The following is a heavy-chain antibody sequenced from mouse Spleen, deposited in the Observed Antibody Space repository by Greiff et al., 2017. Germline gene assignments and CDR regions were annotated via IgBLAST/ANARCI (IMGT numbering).Heavy chain of an antibody. J-gene: IGHJ4*01. CDR1: GISITTGNYR. Sequence: EVKLMESGPGLVKPSQTVFLTCTVTGISITTGNYRWSWIRQFPGNKLEWIGYIYYSGTITYNPSLTSRTTITRDTPKNQFFLEMNSLTAEDTATYYCARDEGSHLYYAMDYWGQGTSVTVSS. CDR2: IYYSGTI. CDR3: ARDEGSHLYYAMDY. D-gene: IGHD1-1*02. V-gene: IGHV3-5*01.